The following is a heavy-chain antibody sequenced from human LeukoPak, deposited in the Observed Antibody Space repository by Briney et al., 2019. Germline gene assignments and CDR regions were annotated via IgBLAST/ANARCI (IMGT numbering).Heavy chain of an antibody. V-gene: IGHV3-7*01. CDR3: ARIGYSSSSLDY. CDR1: GFTFSNYW. J-gene: IGHJ4*02. CDR2: IKQDGSVK. Sequence: GGSLRLSCAASGFTFSNYWMSWVRQAPGKGLEWLANIKQDGSVKYYVASLKGRFTISRDNAENSLFLQMNSLRAEDTAVYYCARIGYSSSSLDYWGQGTLVTVSS. D-gene: IGHD6-6*01.